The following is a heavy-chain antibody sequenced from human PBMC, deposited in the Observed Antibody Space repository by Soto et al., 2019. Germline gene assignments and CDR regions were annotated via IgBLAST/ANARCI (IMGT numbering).Heavy chain of an antibody. Sequence: EVQLVESGGGLVKPGGSLRLSCAASGFTFSNAWMNWVRQAPGKGLEWVGRIKSKTDGGTTDYAAPVKGRFTISRDDSKNTLYLQMNSLKTEDTAMYYCTTDVNYYDSSGYSLFDYWGQGTLVTVSS. CDR1: GFTFSNAW. V-gene: IGHV3-15*07. CDR3: TTDVNYYDSSGYSLFDY. D-gene: IGHD3-22*01. CDR2: IKSKTDGGTT. J-gene: IGHJ4*02.